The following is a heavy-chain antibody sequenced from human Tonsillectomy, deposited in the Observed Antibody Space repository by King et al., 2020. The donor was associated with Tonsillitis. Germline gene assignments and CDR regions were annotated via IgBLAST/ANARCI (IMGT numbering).Heavy chain of an antibody. V-gene: IGHV3-11*05. CDR3: ATTYGSSSRAFDI. CDR1: GFTFSDYY. Sequence: HVQLVESGGGLVKPGGSLRLSCEASGFTFSDYYMSWIRQAPGKGLECVSYISSSSSYTNYADSVKGRFTISIDNAENSLYLQMNSLRAEDTAVYYCATTYGSSSRAFDIWGQGTMVTVSS. CDR2: ISSSSSYT. J-gene: IGHJ3*02. D-gene: IGHD6-6*01.